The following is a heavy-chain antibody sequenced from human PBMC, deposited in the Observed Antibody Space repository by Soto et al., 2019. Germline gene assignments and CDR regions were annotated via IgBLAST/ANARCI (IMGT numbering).Heavy chain of an antibody. J-gene: IGHJ4*02. CDR3: AKEGYSSRWYVRPEPDY. CDR1: GFTFSTYA. D-gene: IGHD6-13*01. CDR2: ISGSGINT. Sequence: PGGSLRLSCAASGFTFSTYAMSWVRQAPGKGLEWVSAISGSGINTYYADSVKGRFTISRDNSKNTLYLQMNSLRAEDTAVYYCAKEGYSSRWYVRPEPDYWGQGTLVTVSS. V-gene: IGHV3-23*01.